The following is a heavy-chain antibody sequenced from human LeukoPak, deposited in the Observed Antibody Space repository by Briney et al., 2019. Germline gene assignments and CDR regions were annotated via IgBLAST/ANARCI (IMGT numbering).Heavy chain of an antibody. V-gene: IGHV3-48*02. J-gene: IGHJ4*02. Sequence: GGSLRLSCAASGFTFRSYSMNWVRQAPGKGMEWVSYITSGSSPIYYADSVKGRFTISRDNAKNSLYLQMNSLRDEDTAVYYCARRAYGDDSFDYWGQGTLVTVSS. CDR3: ARRAYGDDSFDY. CDR2: ITSGSSPI. D-gene: IGHD4-17*01. CDR1: GFTFRSYS.